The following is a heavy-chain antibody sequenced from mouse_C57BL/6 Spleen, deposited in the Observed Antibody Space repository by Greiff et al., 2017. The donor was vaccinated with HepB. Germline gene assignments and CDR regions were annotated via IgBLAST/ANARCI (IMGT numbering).Heavy chain of an antibody. J-gene: IGHJ1*03. CDR1: GFTFSDYG. Sequence: EVKLVESGGGLVKPGGSLKLSCAASGFTFSDYGMHWVRQAPEKGLEWVAYISSGSSTIYYADTVKGRFTISRDNAKNTLFLQMTSLRSEDTAMYYCARQDYGSSSHWYFDVWGTGTTVTVSS. CDR3: ARQDYGSSSHWYFDV. D-gene: IGHD1-1*01. CDR2: ISSGSSTI. V-gene: IGHV5-17*01.